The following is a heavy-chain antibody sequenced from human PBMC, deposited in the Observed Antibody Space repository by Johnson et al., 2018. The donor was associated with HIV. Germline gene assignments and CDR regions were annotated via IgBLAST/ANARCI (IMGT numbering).Heavy chain of an antibody. D-gene: IGHD3-10*01. CDR1: GFTSSHAW. Sequence: VQLVESGGGVVQPGGSIRLSCAASGFTSSHAWMSWVRQAPGQGLEWDGSLKRTTGGGTTYYAAPVKGRFTISRDDSKDTVYLHMNSLKVDDTAVYYCTTDWEYYYGSGKLDAFDMWGQGTMVTVSS. J-gene: IGHJ3*02. CDR3: TTDWEYYYGSGKLDAFDM. CDR2: LKRTTGGGTT. V-gene: IGHV3-15*01.